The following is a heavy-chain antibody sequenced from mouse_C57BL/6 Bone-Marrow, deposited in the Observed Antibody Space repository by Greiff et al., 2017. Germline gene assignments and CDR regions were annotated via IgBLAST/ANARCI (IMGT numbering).Heavy chain of an antibody. CDR1: GFTFSSYG. Sequence: EVKLVESGGDLVKPGGSLKLSCAASGFTFSSYGMSWVRQTPDKRLEWVATISSGGSYTYYPDSVKGRFTISRDNAKNTLYLQMSSLKSEDTAMYYCARHPYGPLIAYWGQGTLVTVSA. CDR3: ARHPYGPLIAY. V-gene: IGHV5-6*01. J-gene: IGHJ3*01. CDR2: ISSGGSYT. D-gene: IGHD1-1*01.